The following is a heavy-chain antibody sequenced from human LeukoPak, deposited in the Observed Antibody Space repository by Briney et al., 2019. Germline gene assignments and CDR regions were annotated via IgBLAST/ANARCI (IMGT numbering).Heavy chain of an antibody. Sequence: PSETLSLTCTVSSGSVNSYYWGWVRQPPGKGLEWSGSIHSSGNSYCNPSLKSRVTLSVDTSKNQFSLKLSSVTAADRAVYYCAKHEGSYYDKSGYTFDFWGLGTLVTVSS. J-gene: IGHJ4*02. V-gene: IGHV4-39*01. CDR3: AKHEGSYYDKSGYTFDF. D-gene: IGHD3-22*01. CDR1: SGSVNSYY. CDR2: IHSSGNS.